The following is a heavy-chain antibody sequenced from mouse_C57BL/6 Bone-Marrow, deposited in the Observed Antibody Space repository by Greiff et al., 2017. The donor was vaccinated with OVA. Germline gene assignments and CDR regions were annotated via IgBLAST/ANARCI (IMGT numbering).Heavy chain of an antibody. Sequence: VQLQQSGAELVKPGASVKLSCKASGYTFTSYWMHWVKQRPGQGLEWIGMIHPNSGSTNYNEKFKSKATLTVDKSSSTAYMQLSSLTSEDSAVYYCARGKYYYGSYYYAMDYWGQGTSVTVSS. J-gene: IGHJ4*01. CDR1: GYTFTSYW. D-gene: IGHD1-1*01. CDR2: IHPNSGST. V-gene: IGHV1-64*01. CDR3: ARGKYYYGSYYYAMDY.